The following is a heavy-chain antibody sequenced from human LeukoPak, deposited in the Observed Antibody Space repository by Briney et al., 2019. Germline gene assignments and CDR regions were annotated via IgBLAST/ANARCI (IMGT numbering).Heavy chain of an antibody. Sequence: GGSLRLSCAASGFTFTSDWMHWVRQPPGKGLVWVSRVDHDGSGTAYADSVTGRFTISRDNAKNTVYLQMNSLRAEDTAVYYCATDLGWGQGTLVTVSS. J-gene: IGHJ4*02. CDR2: VDHDGSGT. CDR3: ATDLG. V-gene: IGHV3-74*01. D-gene: IGHD4-17*01. CDR1: GFTFTSDW.